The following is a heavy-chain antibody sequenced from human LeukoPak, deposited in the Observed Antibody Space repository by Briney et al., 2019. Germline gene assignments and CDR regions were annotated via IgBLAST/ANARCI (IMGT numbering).Heavy chain of an antibody. CDR3: ARVVPAKGWFDP. CDR1: GYTFTSYG. J-gene: IGHJ5*02. V-gene: IGHV1-18*01. CDR2: ISAYNGNT. Sequence: ASVKVSCKASGYTFTSYGISWVRQAPGQGLEWMGWISAYNGNTNYAQKLQGRVTMTTDTSTSTAYMELWSLRSDDTAVYYCARVVPAKGWFDPWGQGTLVTVSS.